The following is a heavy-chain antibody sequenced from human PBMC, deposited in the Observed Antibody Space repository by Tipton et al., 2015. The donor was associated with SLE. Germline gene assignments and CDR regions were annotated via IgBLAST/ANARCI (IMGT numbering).Heavy chain of an antibody. CDR2: ITPSGST. CDR1: GGSFNGYY. J-gene: IGHJ3*02. D-gene: IGHD3-10*01. CDR3: ARRGLAYYYGSGRALDI. Sequence: TLPLTCAVYGGSFNGYYWSWIRQPPGKGLEWIGEITPSGSTNCNPSLKSRVTLSVDTSKSQFSLDLTSVTAADTAVYYCARRGLAYYYGSGRALDIWGQGTMVTVSS. V-gene: IGHV4-34*01.